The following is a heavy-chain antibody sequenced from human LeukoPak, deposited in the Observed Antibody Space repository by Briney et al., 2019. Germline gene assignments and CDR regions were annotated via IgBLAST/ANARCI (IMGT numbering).Heavy chain of an antibody. CDR3: AKSVAIYFYYGLDV. Sequence: GGSLRLSCAASGFTFSSYAMSWVRQTPGKGLEWVSAISGSGGSTYCADSVKGRFTISRDNSKNTLFLQMNSLRAEDTAPYYCAKSVAIYFYYGLDVWGQGTTVAVSS. V-gene: IGHV3-23*01. CDR1: GFTFSSYA. J-gene: IGHJ6*02. CDR2: ISGSGGST. D-gene: IGHD3-3*01.